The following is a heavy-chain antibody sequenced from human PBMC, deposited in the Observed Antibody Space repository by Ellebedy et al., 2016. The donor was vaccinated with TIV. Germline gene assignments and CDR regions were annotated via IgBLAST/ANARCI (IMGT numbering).Heavy chain of an antibody. CDR1: GFTFNRYA. J-gene: IGHJ4*02. V-gene: IGHV3-23*01. CDR2: VSGSDGSV. Sequence: GESLKISXAASGFTFNRYAMSWVRLAPGKGPEWVSTVSGSDGSVHYTDSVKGRFTISRDNSKNTLYLQMNSLRVEDTAVYFCARDRSSRDSYGYFDKWGQGTLVTVSS. CDR3: ARDRSSRDSYGYFDK. D-gene: IGHD4-17*01.